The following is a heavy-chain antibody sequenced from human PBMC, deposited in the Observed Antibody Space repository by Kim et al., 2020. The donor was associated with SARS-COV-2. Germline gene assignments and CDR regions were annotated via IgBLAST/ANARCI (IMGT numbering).Heavy chain of an antibody. CDR3: AREIDLWGGYYTTGLDY. V-gene: IGHV1-3*01. D-gene: IGHD3-3*01. Sequence: FQGRVTISRDTSASTAYMELSSLRSEDTAVYYCAREIDLWGGYYTTGLDYWGQGTLVTVSS. J-gene: IGHJ4*02.